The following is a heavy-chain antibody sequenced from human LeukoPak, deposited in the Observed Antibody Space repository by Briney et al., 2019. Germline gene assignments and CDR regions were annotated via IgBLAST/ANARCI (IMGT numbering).Heavy chain of an antibody. Sequence: ASVKVSCKASGYTFTGYYMHWVRQAPGQGLEWMGWINPNSGGTNYAQKFQGRVTMTRDTSISTAYMELSRLRSDDTAVYYCVRGYCSSTSCYLDYYYYYMDVWGKGTTVTVSS. CDR3: VRGYCSSTSCYLDYYYYYMDV. J-gene: IGHJ6*03. CDR1: GYTFTGYY. CDR2: INPNSGGT. V-gene: IGHV1-2*02. D-gene: IGHD2-2*01.